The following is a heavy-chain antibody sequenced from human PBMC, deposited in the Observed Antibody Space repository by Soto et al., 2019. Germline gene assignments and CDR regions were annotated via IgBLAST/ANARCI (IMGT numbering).Heavy chain of an antibody. Sequence: SETLSLTCTVSGGSFSPNYWSWIRQPPGKGLEWVGYIYYDGTARHNPSLKSRVTISLETSRSQFSLRLTSVTAADTAVYYCAGLHYDILTGYYAYDYYYGMDVWGQGTTVTVSS. V-gene: IGHV4-59*08. D-gene: IGHD3-9*01. J-gene: IGHJ6*02. CDR1: GGSFSPNY. CDR3: AGLHYDILTGYYAYDYYYGMDV. CDR2: IYYDGTA.